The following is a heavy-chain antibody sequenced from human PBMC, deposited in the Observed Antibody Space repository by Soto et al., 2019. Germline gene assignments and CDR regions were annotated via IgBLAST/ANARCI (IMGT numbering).Heavy chain of an antibody. D-gene: IGHD1-7*01. CDR1: GGSISSGNDY. Sequence: SETMDLTCTVSGGSISSGNDYWSWIRQPPGKGLEWIGFISYSGSTYYNASLKSRVTISVDTSKNQFSLNLSFVTAADTAVYYCATMGTPATGLYYFDYWGQGTLVTVSS. CDR2: ISYSGST. V-gene: IGHV4-30-4*01. CDR3: ATMGTPATGLYYFDY. J-gene: IGHJ4*02.